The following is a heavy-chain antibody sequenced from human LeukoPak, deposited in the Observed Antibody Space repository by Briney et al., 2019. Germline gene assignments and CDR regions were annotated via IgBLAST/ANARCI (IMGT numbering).Heavy chain of an antibody. CDR3: AGDNIVVVPSYRAFDI. CDR2: IIPIFGTA. Sequence: SVKVSCKVSGGTFSSYAISWVRQAPGQGLEWMGGIIPIFGTANYAQKFQGRVTITADESTSTAYMELSSLRSEDTAVYYCAGDNIVVVPSYRAFDIWGQGTMVTVSS. J-gene: IGHJ3*02. D-gene: IGHD2-2*01. CDR1: GGTFSSYA. V-gene: IGHV1-69*13.